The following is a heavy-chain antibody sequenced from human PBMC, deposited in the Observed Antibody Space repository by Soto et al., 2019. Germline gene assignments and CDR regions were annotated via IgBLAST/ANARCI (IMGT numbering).Heavy chain of an antibody. V-gene: IGHV1-8*01. CDR1: GYAFPSHD. Sequence: QVQLVQSGAEVKKPGASVRVSCKAYGYAFPSHDVNWVRQASGQGLEWMGWMDPNSGATGFAPKFQGRVTMTRNTSTTTAYMELRSLRSDDTAVYYCAREEYRQLDHWGQGTLVTVSS. D-gene: IGHD3-16*02. CDR3: AREEYRQLDH. CDR2: MDPNSGAT. J-gene: IGHJ5*02.